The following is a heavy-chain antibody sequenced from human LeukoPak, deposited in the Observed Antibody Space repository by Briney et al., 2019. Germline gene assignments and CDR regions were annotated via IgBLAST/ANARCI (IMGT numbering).Heavy chain of an antibody. Sequence: GGSLRLSCGASGFTFDDYSMHWVRQSPGRGLEWVALITWSGDGTYYADSVKGRFIISRDNSKRSLWLQMNSLKTEDSGLYFCAKSVVGGEGAYYFDYWGQGTLVTVSS. CDR1: GFTFDDYS. D-gene: IGHD2-2*01. CDR2: ITWSGDGT. V-gene: IGHV3-43*01. CDR3: AKSVVGGEGAYYFDY. J-gene: IGHJ4*02.